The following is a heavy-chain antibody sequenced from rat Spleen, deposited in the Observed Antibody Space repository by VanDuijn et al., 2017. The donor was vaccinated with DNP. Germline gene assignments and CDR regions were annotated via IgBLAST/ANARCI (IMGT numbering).Heavy chain of an antibody. CDR1: GYTLTSYY. CDR2: MSTGGGGT. CDR3: ARCPLYYYSGYYFDY. J-gene: IGHJ2*01. D-gene: IGHD1-1*01. V-gene: IGHV1-43*01. Sequence: QVQLQQSGAELAKPGSSVKISCKASGYTLTSYYIGWIKQTAGQGLELIGYMSTGGGGTGYNEKFKGKATLTVDKSSSTAFMQLSSLTPDDSAVYYCARCPLYYYSGYYFDYWGQGVMVTVSS.